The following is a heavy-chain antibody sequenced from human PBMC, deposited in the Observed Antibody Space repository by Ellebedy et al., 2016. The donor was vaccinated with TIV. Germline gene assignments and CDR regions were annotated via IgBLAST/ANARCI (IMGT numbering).Heavy chain of an antibody. Sequence: GGSLRLSXTASGFTFGDYAMSWFRQAPGKGLEWVGFIRSKAYGGTTEYAASVKGRFTISRDDSKSIAYLQMNSLKTEDTAVYYCARDGPAYVLPYYGMDVWGQGTTVTVSS. CDR2: IRSKAYGGTT. CDR1: GFTFGDYA. J-gene: IGHJ6*02. CDR3: ARDGPAYVLPYYGMDV. D-gene: IGHD3-16*01. V-gene: IGHV3-49*03.